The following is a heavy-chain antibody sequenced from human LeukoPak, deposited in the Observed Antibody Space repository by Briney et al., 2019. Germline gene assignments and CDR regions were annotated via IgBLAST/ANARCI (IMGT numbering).Heavy chain of an antibody. Sequence: SETLSLTCAVYGGSFSSYYWSWIWQPPGKGLEWIGYIYYSGSTNYNPSLKSRVTISVDTSKNQFSLKLSSVAAADTAVYYCARGVISTDAFDVWGQGTMVTVSS. CDR3: ARGVISTDAFDV. J-gene: IGHJ3*01. D-gene: IGHD3-10*01. V-gene: IGHV4-59*01. CDR2: IYYSGST. CDR1: GGSFSSYY.